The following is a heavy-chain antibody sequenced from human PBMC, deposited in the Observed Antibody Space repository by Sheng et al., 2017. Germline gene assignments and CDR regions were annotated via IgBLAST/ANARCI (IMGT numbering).Heavy chain of an antibody. CDR2: IYYSGST. D-gene: IGHD1-26*01. CDR1: GGSISSSSYY. CDR3: VLGGSYLNWFDP. J-gene: IGHJ5*02. Sequence: QLQLQESGPGLVKPSETLSLTCTVSGGSISSSSYYWGWIRQPPGKGLEWIGSIYYSGSTYYNPSLKSRVTISVDTSKNQFSLKLSSVTAADTAVYYCVLGGSYLNWFDPWGQGTLVTVSS. V-gene: IGHV4-39*07.